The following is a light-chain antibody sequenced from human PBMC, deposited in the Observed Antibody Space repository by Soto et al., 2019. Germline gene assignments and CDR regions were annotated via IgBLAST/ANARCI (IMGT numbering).Light chain of an antibody. CDR3: QQYNNWPPWT. Sequence: EIVMTQSPATLSVSPGERATLSCRASQSVSSNLAWYQQKPGQAPRLLIYGASTRATGVPARFSGSRSGPEFTLTINSLQSEDFAIYYCQQYNNWPPWTFGQGTKGDIK. CDR2: GAS. V-gene: IGKV3-15*01. CDR1: QSVSSN. J-gene: IGKJ1*01.